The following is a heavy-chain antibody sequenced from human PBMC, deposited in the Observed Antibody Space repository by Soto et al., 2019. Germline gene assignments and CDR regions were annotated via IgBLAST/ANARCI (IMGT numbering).Heavy chain of an antibody. CDR1: GGTFSSYA. Sequence: QVQLVQSGAEVRKPGSSVKVSCKASGGTFSSYAISWVRRAPGQGPEWMGGILPISDTTNYAQKFQGRVTITAAESTSTGDMRLSSPRSDDTAVYYCARSQGSSTSLEIYYYYYYGMDVWGQGTRVTVSS. CDR2: ILPISDTT. V-gene: IGHV1-69*01. D-gene: IGHD2-2*01. CDR3: ARSQGSSTSLEIYYYYYYGMDV. J-gene: IGHJ6*02.